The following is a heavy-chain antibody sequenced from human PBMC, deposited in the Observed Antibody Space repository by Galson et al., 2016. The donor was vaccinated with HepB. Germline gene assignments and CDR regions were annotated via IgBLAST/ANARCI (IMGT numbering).Heavy chain of an antibody. CDR1: GFRFSDFG. D-gene: IGHD3-9*01. CDR3: AKVTSLLRYFDWIKQSNKNYYTGDV. Sequence: SLRLSCAASGFRFSDFGMHWVRQAPGKGLDWVAVISYDGNTKYHVDSVKGRFTISRDNSKNTLFLQMNSLRPEDTAVYYCAKVTSLLRYFDWIKQSNKNYYTGDVWGPGTTVTVSS. V-gene: IGHV3-30*18. CDR2: ISYDGNTK. J-gene: IGHJ6*02.